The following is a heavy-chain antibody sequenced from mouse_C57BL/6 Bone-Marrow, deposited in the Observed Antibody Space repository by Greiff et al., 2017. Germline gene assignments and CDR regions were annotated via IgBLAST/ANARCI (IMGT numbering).Heavy chain of an antibody. CDR2: ISDGGSYT. D-gene: IGHD2-5*01. V-gene: IGHV5-4*01. CDR3: AREICNSNSYFDY. Sequence: EVKVVESGGGLVKPGGSLKLSCAASGFTFSSYAMSWVRQTPEKRLEWVATISDGGSYTYYPDNVKGRFTISRDNAKSNLYLQMSHLKSEDTAMYYCAREICNSNSYFDYWGQGTTLTVSS. CDR1: GFTFSSYA. J-gene: IGHJ2*01.